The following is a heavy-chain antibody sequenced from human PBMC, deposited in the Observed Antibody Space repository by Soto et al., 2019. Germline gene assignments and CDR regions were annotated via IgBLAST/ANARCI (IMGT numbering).Heavy chain of an antibody. V-gene: IGHV4-30-2*01. Sequence: QLQLQESGSGLVKPSQTLSLTCAVSGGSISSGGYSWSWIRQPPGKGLEWIGYIYHSGSTHYNPSLKSRVTISVDRSKNQCALELSSVTAADTAVYYGARGGSRSWYGLDPWGQGTLVTVSS. D-gene: IGHD6-13*01. J-gene: IGHJ5*02. CDR2: IYHSGST. CDR3: ARGGSRSWYGLDP. CDR1: GGSISSGGYS.